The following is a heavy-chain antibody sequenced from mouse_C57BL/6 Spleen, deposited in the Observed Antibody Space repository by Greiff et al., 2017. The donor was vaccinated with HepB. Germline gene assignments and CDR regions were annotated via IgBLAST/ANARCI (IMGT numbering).Heavy chain of an antibody. CDR2: ISTYYGDA. CDR1: GYTFTDYA. D-gene: IGHD2-2*01. CDR3: ARSPPYGYDGYYYAMDY. Sequence: QVQLQQSGPELVRPGVSVKISCKGSGYTFTDYAMHWVKQSHAKSLEWIGVISTYYGDASYNQKFKDKATMTVDKSSSTAYMELARLTSEDSAVYYCARSPPYGYDGYYYAMDYWGQGTSVTVSS. V-gene: IGHV1-67*01. J-gene: IGHJ4*01.